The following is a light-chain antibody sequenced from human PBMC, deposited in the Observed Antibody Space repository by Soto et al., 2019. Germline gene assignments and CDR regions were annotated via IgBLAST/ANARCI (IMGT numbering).Light chain of an antibody. CDR3: QHYDNWPHT. Sequence: EIVMTQSPATLSVSPGERATLSCRASQSVSGHLAWYQQKPGQAPRLLIYGASTRATDIPARFSGSGSGTEFTLTVGSLQSEDFAVYYCQHYDNWPHTFGQGTKLDIK. CDR1: QSVSGH. J-gene: IGKJ2*01. CDR2: GAS. V-gene: IGKV3-15*01.